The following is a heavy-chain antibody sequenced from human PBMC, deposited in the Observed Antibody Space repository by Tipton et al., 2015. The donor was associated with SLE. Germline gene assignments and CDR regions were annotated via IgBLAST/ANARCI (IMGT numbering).Heavy chain of an antibody. D-gene: IGHD2-15*01. J-gene: IGHJ4*02. CDR3: ARTSQGCLDY. CDR1: GGSVSSYY. CDR2: IYYSGST. V-gene: IGHV4-59*08. Sequence: TLSLTCTVSGGSVSSYYWSWIRQPPGKGLEWIGYIYYSGSTNYNPSLKSRVTISVDTSKNQFSLKLSSVTAADTAVYYCARTSQGCLDYWGQGPLVTVSS.